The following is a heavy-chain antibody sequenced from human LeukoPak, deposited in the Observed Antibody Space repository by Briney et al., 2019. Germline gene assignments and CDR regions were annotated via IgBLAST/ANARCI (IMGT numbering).Heavy chain of an antibody. CDR1: GGTFSSYA. J-gene: IGHJ4*02. V-gene: IGHV1-69*06. CDR2: IIPIFGTA. Sequence: SVKVSCKASGGTFSSYAISWVRQAPGQGLEWMGGIIPIFGTANYAQKFQGRLTITADKSTSTAYMELSSLRSEDTAVYYCAGNTYYYGSESHLDYWGQGTLVTVSS. CDR3: AGNTYYYGSESHLDY. D-gene: IGHD3-10*01.